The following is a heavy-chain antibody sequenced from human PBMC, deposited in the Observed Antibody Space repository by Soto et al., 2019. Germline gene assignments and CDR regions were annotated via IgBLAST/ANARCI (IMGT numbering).Heavy chain of an antibody. Sequence: EVQLLESGGGLVQPGGSLRLSCAASGFTFSSYAMRWVRQAPVKGLEWVSAISGSGXSTYYADSVKGRFTISRDNSKXXXXXXXXXXXXXXXXXXXXXXXXXXXXXXYWGQGTLVTVSS. J-gene: IGHJ4*02. CDR1: GFTFSSYA. CDR3: XXXXXXXXXXY. V-gene: IGHV3-23*01. CDR2: ISGSGXST.